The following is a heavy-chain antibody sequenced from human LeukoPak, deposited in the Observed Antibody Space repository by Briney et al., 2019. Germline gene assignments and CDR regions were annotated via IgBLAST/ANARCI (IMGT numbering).Heavy chain of an antibody. CDR1: GGTFSSYA. Sequence: ASVKVSCKASGGTFSSYAISWVRQAPGQGLEWMGGIIPIFGTANYAQKFQGRVTITADESTSTAYMELSSLRSEDTAVYYCASHAPYGSGSYFYYGMDVWGKGTTVTVSS. J-gene: IGHJ6*04. CDR2: IIPIFGTA. D-gene: IGHD3-10*01. CDR3: ASHAPYGSGSYFYYGMDV. V-gene: IGHV1-69*01.